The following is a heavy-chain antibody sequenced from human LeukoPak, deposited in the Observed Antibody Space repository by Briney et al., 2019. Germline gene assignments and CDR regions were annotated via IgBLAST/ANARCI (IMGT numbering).Heavy chain of an antibody. CDR2: IIPIFGTA. D-gene: IGHD6-13*01. CDR3: IAAAGGYFGY. CDR1: GGAFSSYA. V-gene: IGHV1-69*05. J-gene: IGHJ4*02. Sequence: ASVKVSCKASGGAFSSYAISWVRQAPGQGLEWMGGIIPIFGTANYAQKFQGRVTITTDESTSTAYMELSSLRSEDTAVYYCIAAAGGYFGYWGQGTLSPSPQ.